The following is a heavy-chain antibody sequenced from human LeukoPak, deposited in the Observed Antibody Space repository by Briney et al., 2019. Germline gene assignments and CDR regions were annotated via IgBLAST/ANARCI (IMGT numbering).Heavy chain of an antibody. V-gene: IGHV4-4*07. J-gene: IGHJ3*02. D-gene: IGHD3-16*01. CDR2: IYTSGST. CDR3: ARDERLGELGEPDPSDAFDI. Sequence: SETLSLTCTVSGGSISSYYWSWIRQPAGKGLEWIGRIYTSGSTNYNPSLKSRVTMSVDTSKNQFSLKLSSVTAADTAVYYCARDERLGELGEPDPSDAFDIWGQGTMVTVSS. CDR1: GGSISSYY.